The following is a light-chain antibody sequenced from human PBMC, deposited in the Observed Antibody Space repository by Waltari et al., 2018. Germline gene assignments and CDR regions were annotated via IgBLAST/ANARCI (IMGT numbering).Light chain of an antibody. Sequence: EIVMTQSPANMSVSTGERDTHSCRASQSVSSNLAWYQQKLGQAPRLLIYGASTRATVTPVRFSCSGSGTEFTLTISSLQSEDFAVYYCQQYNKWPRTFGQGTKVEIK. CDR2: GAS. J-gene: IGKJ1*01. CDR3: QQYNKWPRT. CDR1: QSVSSN. V-gene: IGKV3-15*01.